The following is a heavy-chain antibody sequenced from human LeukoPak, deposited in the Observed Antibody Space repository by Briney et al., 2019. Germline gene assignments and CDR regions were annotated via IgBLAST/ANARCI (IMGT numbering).Heavy chain of an antibody. V-gene: IGHV3-30*01. J-gene: IGHJ4*02. Sequence: GGSLRLSCAASGFTFSKYAMDWVRQAPGKGLDWVASISFDGNDVYYAASVKGRWTISRDNSKDTVSLQINSLRTEDTAVYCCAKDSLVGAFPPGDYWGQGTLVTVSS. D-gene: IGHD1-26*01. CDR2: ISFDGNDV. CDR3: AKDSLVGAFPPGDY. CDR1: GFTFSKYA.